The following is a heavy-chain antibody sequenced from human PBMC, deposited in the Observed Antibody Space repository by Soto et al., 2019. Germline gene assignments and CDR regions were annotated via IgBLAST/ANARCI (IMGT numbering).Heavy chain of an antibody. CDR3: AKDFRYQLHQNPYYYYYYGMDV. CDR2: ISYDGSNK. Sequence: PGGSLRLSCAAPGFTFSSYGMHWVRQAPGKGLEWVAVISYDGSNKYYADSVKGRFTISRDNSKNTLYLQMNSLRAEDTAVYYCAKDFRYQLHQNPYYYYYYGMDVWGQGTTVTVSS. CDR1: GFTFSSYG. V-gene: IGHV3-30*18. D-gene: IGHD2-2*01. J-gene: IGHJ6*02.